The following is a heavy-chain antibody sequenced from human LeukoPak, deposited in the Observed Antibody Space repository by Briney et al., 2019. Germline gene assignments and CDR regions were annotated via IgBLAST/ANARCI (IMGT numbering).Heavy chain of an antibody. CDR1: GGSISSSSYY. V-gene: IGHV4-39*07. CDR3: ASPLIAAAGTTNWFDP. J-gene: IGHJ5*02. D-gene: IGHD6-13*01. CDR2: IYYSGST. Sequence: SETLSLTCTVSGGSISSSSYYWGWIRQPPGKGLEWIGSIYYSGSTYYNPSLKSRVTISVDTSKNQFSLKLSSVTAADTAVYYCASPLIAAAGTTNWFDPWGQGTLVTVSS.